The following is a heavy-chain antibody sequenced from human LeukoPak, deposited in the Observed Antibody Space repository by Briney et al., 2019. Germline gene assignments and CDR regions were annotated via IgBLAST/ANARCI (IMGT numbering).Heavy chain of an antibody. V-gene: IGHV3-21*01. CDR3: ARDKLYCSSTSCPLDY. J-gene: IGHJ4*02. Sequence: GGSLRLSCAASGFTFSSYSMNWVRQAPGEGLEWVSSISSSSSYIYYADSVKGRFTISRDNAKNPLYLQMNSLRAEDTAVYYCARDKLYCSSTSCPLDYWGQGTLVTVSS. CDR1: GFTFSSYS. CDR2: ISSSSSYI. D-gene: IGHD2-2*01.